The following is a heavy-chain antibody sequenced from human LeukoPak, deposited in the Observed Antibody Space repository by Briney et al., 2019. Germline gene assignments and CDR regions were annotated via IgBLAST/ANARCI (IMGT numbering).Heavy chain of an antibody. CDR1: GYSISSGYY. V-gene: IGHV4-38-2*01. CDR3: ARQRYCHSTSCYFDY. J-gene: IGHJ4*02. CDR2: MYHSGST. Sequence: PSETLSLTCAVSGYSISSGYYWAWIRQPPGKGLEWIGSMYHSGSTYDSPSLKSRVTTSVDTSKNQFSLKLTSVTAADTAVYYCARQRYCHSTSCYFDYWGQGTLVTVSS. D-gene: IGHD2-2*01.